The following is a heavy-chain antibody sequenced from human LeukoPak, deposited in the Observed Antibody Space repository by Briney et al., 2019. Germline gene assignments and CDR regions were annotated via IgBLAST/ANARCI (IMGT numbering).Heavy chain of an antibody. V-gene: IGHV1-2*02. CDR1: GYTFTGYY. D-gene: IGHD6-6*01. J-gene: IGHJ4*02. CDR3: ARVRIAARGIDY. Sequence: ASVKVSCKASGYTFTGYYMHWLRQAPEQGLEWMGWINPNSGGTNYAQKFQGRVTMTRDTSISAAYMELSRLRSDDTAVYYCARVRIAARGIDYWGQGTLVTVSS. CDR2: INPNSGGT.